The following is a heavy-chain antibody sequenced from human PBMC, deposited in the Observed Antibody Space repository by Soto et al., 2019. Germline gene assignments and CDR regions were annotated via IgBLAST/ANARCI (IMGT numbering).Heavy chain of an antibody. CDR3: AHVDRVDSSSWYVGVPYGWFDP. J-gene: IGHJ5*02. V-gene: IGHV2-5*02. CDR1: GFSLSTSGVG. CDR2: IYWDDDK. Sequence: QITLKESGPTLVKPTQTLTLTCTFSGFSLSTSGVGVGWIRQPPGKALEWLALIYWDDDKRYSPSLKSRLTITKDTSKTQVLLTMTNMDPVDTATYSFAHVDRVDSSSWYVGVPYGWFDPWGQGTLVTDSS. D-gene: IGHD6-13*01.